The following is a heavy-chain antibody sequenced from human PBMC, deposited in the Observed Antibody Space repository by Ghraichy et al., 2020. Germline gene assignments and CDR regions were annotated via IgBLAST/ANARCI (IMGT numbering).Heavy chain of an antibody. CDR1: GGSFSGYY. Sequence: SQTLSLTCAVYGGSFSGYYWSWIRQPPGKGLEWIGEINHSGSTNYNPSLKSRVTISVDTSKNQFSLKLSSVTAADTAVYYCARLRRGDYSYSYYYYMDVWGKGTTVTVSS. CDR2: INHSGST. J-gene: IGHJ6*03. CDR3: ARLRRGDYSYSYYYYMDV. D-gene: IGHD4-17*01. V-gene: IGHV4-34*01.